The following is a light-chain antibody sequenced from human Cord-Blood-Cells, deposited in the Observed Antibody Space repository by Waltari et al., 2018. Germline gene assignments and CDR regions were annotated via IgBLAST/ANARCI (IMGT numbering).Light chain of an antibody. V-gene: IGKV1-5*01. CDR1: QSISSW. CDR3: QQYNSYSGT. Sequence: DIQMTQPPSTLSASVGDRVTITCRASQSISSWLAWYQQKPGKAPKLLIYEASSVESGVPSRFSGSGSGTEFTLTISSLQPDDFATYYCQQYNSYSGTFGQGTKVEIK. J-gene: IGKJ1*01. CDR2: EAS.